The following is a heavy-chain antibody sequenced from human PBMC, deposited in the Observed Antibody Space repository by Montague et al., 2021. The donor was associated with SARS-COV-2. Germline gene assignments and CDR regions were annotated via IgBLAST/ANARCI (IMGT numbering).Heavy chain of an antibody. Sequence: SETLSLTCTVSGEPISGFYWNWIRQSAGEGLEWIGRIYTTGSTNXNPSLKSRVTMSVDTSKNQFSLKLTSVTAADTAVYYCARKVVLADCFDFWGHGTLVTVSS. CDR3: ARKVVLADCFDF. J-gene: IGHJ4*01. CDR2: IYTTGST. D-gene: IGHD2-15*01. V-gene: IGHV4-4*07. CDR1: GEPISGFY.